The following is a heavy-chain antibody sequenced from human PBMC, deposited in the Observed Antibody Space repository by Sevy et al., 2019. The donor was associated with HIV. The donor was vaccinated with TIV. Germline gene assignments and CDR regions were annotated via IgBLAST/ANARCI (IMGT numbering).Heavy chain of an antibody. CDR3: ARGPLVSYYDFWKRAPDY. V-gene: IGHV1-2*02. CDR2: FNPESGDT. D-gene: IGHD3-3*01. J-gene: IGHJ4*02. CDR1: GYIFSGYY. Sequence: ASVKVSCKASGYIFSGYYFYWVRQAPGQGLELMGWFNPESGDTNYARKFQGRVTMTRDTSVTTAYMTLSRLKSNDTALYYCARGPLVSYYDFWKRAPDYWGQGTLVTVSS.